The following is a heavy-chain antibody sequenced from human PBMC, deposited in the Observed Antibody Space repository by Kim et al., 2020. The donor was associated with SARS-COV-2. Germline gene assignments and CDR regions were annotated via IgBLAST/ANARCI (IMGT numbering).Heavy chain of an antibody. CDR3: AASAAGRYNWFDP. V-gene: IGHV3-74*01. J-gene: IGHJ5*02. D-gene: IGHD6-13*01. CDR2: IHSDGSTT. CDR1: GFTFSSYW. Sequence: GGSLRLSCAASGFTFSSYWMHWVRQAPGKGLVWVSRIHSDGSTTNYADSVKGRFTISRDNAKNTLYLQMNSLRAEDTAVYYCAASAAGRYNWFDPWGQGTLVTVSS.